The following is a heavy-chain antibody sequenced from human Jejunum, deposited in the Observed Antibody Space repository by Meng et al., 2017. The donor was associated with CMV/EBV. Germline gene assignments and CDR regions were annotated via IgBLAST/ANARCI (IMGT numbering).Heavy chain of an antibody. Sequence: RYVMTWVRQAPGKGLEWVSSISGSSDHIYYADSVRGRFTISRDNAPNSLSLHMNSLRAEDTAVYYCARYCSTTSCYDYYYNMAVWGPGTTVTVSS. V-gene: IGHV3-21*01. CDR3: ARYCSTTSCYDYYYNMAV. D-gene: IGHD2-2*01. CDR2: ISGSSDHI. J-gene: IGHJ6*02. CDR1: RYV.